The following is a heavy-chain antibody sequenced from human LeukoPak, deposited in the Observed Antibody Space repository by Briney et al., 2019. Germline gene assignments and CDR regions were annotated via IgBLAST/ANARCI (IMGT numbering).Heavy chain of an antibody. CDR2: IYSGGST. CDR3: ARGQLRKQWLVPFDY. D-gene: IGHD6-19*01. J-gene: IGHJ4*02. V-gene: IGHV3-66*02. CDR1: GFTVSSNY. Sequence: GGSLRLSCAASGFTVSSNYMSWVRQAPGKGLEWVSVIYSGGSTYYADSVKGRFTISRDDSKNTLYLLMNSLRAEDTAVYYCARGQLRKQWLVPFDYWGQGTLVTVSS.